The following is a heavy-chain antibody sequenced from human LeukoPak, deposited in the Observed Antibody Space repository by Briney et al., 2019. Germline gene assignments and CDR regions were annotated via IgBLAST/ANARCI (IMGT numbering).Heavy chain of an antibody. CDR1: GFTSDDYA. Sequence: GRSLRLSCAASGFTSDDYAMHWVRQAPGKGLEWVSGISWNSGSIGYADSVKGRFTISRDNAKNSLYLQMNSLRAEDTAVYYCARDVVMVRGGDAFDIWGQGTMVTVSS. CDR2: ISWNSGSI. D-gene: IGHD3-10*01. V-gene: IGHV3-9*02. J-gene: IGHJ3*02. CDR3: ARDVVMVRGGDAFDI.